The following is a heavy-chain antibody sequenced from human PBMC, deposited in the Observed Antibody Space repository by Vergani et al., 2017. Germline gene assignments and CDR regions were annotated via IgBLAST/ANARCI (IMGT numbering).Heavy chain of an antibody. D-gene: IGHD3-3*01. Sequence: EVQLVESGGGLVKRGGSLRLSCAASGFTFSSYSMNWVRQAPGKGLEWVSSISSSSSYIHYSDSLKGRFTVSRDNSQSTLYLQMNSLRAEDTAMYYCARDLRLMYNRFDPWGQGTLVTVSS. J-gene: IGHJ5*02. CDR2: ISSSSSYI. CDR1: GFTFSSYS. CDR3: ARDLRLMYNRFDP. V-gene: IGHV3-21*01.